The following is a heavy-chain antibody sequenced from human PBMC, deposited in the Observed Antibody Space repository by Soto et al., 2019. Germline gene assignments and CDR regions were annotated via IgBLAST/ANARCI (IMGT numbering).Heavy chain of an antibody. CDR2: INHSGST. Sequence: PSETLSLTCAVYGGSFSGYYWSWIRQPPGKGLEWIGEINHSGSTNYNPSLKSRVTISVDTSKNQFSLKLSSVTAADTAVYYCARRSGESWSGYVRGGRGFDPWGQGTLVTVSS. CDR1: GGSFSGYY. V-gene: IGHV4-34*01. CDR3: ARRSGESWSGYVRGGRGFDP. D-gene: IGHD3-3*01. J-gene: IGHJ5*02.